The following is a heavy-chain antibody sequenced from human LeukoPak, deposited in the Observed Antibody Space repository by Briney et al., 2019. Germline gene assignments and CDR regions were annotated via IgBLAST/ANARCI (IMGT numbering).Heavy chain of an antibody. CDR1: GGSISSHY. V-gene: IGHV4-59*11. CDR3: AREGYSYGLRAFGY. Sequence: SETLSLTCTVSGGSISSHYWSWIRQPPGKGLEWIGYIYYSGSTNYNPSLKSRVTISVDTSKNQFSLKLSSVTAADTAVYYCAREGYSYGLRAFGYWGQGTLVTVSS. J-gene: IGHJ4*02. D-gene: IGHD5-18*01. CDR2: IYYSGST.